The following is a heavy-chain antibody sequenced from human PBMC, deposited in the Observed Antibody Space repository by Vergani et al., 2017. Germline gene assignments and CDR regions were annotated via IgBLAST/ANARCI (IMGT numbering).Heavy chain of an antibody. J-gene: IGHJ4*01. CDR3: VKEKIDLGSYFFDS. V-gene: IGHV3-23*01. Sequence: EVQLLESGGGLVQPGGSLRVSCAASGFTFSSDAMSWVRQAPGKGLEWVSAINRGSTTYYADSVKGRFTISRDNSKNTEFLQMHSLRAEDTAIYYCVKEKIDLGSYFFDSWGHGILVTVSS. D-gene: IGHD2/OR15-2a*01. CDR1: GFTFSSDA. CDR2: INRGSTT.